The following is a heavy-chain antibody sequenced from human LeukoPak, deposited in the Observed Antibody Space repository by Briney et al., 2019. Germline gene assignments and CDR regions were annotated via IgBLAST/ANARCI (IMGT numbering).Heavy chain of an antibody. CDR3: ARDVRRGLRFNNIYPYFGMDV. CDR2: VHQNGSA. CDR1: GGPINFY. D-gene: IGHD3-3*01. J-gene: IGHJ6*04. Sequence: PSETLSLTCSVSGGPINFYWSWIRQSPGKGLEWIGCVHQNGSASYKSSPQRRVTMSVDTSKRQVSLMLNSVPAADTAVYYCARDVRRGLRFNNIYPYFGMDVWGKGTTVIVSA. V-gene: IGHV4-59*01.